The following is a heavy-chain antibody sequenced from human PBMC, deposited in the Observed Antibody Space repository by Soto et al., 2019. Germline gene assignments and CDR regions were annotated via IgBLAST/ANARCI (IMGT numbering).Heavy chain of an antibody. CDR3: ARVKYFRDLRLDH. CDR2: IWYDGSNK. J-gene: IGHJ5*02. CDR1: GFTFSSYG. Sequence: SLRLSCAASGFTFSSYGMHWVRQAPGKGLEWVAVIWYDGSNKYYADSVKGRFTISRDNSKNTLYLQMNSLRAEDTAVYYCARVKYFRDLRLDHWGQGTLVTVSS. V-gene: IGHV3-33*01. D-gene: IGHD3-9*01.